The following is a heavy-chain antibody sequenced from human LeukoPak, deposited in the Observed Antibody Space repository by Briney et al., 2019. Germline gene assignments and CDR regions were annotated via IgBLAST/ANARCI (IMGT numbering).Heavy chain of an antibody. CDR1: GFTVSSNY. V-gene: IGHV3-53*01. D-gene: IGHD3-22*01. J-gene: IGHJ4*02. Sequence: GGSLRLSCAASGFTVSSNYMSWVRQAPGKGLEWVSVIYSGGSTYYADSVKGRFTISRGNSKNTLYLQMNSLRAEDTAVYYCARLSDSSGYLGDFDYWGQGSLVTVSS. CDR3: ARLSDSSGYLGDFDY. CDR2: IYSGGST.